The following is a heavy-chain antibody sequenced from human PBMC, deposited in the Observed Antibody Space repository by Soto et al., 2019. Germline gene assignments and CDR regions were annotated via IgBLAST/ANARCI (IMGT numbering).Heavy chain of an antibody. CDR3: ARDHGSYPNT. Sequence: SATLSLTCHVSGGAITSDFWSWIRQPPGKGLEWIGYVYYSGAADYNPSLKPRVTISIATSKTQFSLRLASATAADTGVYYCARDHGSYPNTWGQGILVTVSS. D-gene: IGHD3-16*02. CDR1: GGAITSDF. J-gene: IGHJ1*01. CDR2: VYYSGAA. V-gene: IGHV4-59*01.